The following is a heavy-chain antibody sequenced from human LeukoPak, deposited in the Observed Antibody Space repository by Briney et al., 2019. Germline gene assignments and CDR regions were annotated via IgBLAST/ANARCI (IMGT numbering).Heavy chain of an antibody. CDR3: AKDLDSSGWGAQKFDY. J-gene: IGHJ4*02. D-gene: IGHD6-19*01. Sequence: GGSLRLSCAASGFTFSSYAMSWVRQAPGKGLEWVSAISGSGGSTYYADSVKGRFTISRDNSKNTLYLQMNSLRAEDTAVYYCAKDLDSSGWGAQKFDYWGQGTLVTVSS. CDR2: ISGSGGST. V-gene: IGHV3-23*01. CDR1: GFTFSSYA.